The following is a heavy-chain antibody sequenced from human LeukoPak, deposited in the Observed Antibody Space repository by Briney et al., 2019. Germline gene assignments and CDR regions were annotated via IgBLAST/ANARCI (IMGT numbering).Heavy chain of an antibody. CDR3: ARHRQQLVPAYFQH. V-gene: IGHV4-39*01. J-gene: IGHJ1*01. Sequence: SETLSLTCTVSGGSISSSSYYWGWIRRPPGKGLKWIGSIYYSGSTYYNPSLKSRVTISVDTSKNQFSLKLSSVTAADTAVYYCARHRQQLVPAYFQHWGQGTLVTVSS. D-gene: IGHD6-13*01. CDR1: GGSISSSSYY. CDR2: IYYSGST.